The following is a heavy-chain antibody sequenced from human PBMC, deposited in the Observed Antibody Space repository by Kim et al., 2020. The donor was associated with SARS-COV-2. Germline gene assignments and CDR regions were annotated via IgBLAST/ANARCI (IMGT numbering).Heavy chain of an antibody. Sequence: SETLSLTCTVSGGSISSSSYYWGWIRQPPGKGLEWIGSIYYSGSTYYNPSLKSRVTISVDTSKNQFSLKLSSVTAADTAVYYCARHGIAAADTWYFDLWGRGTLVTVSS. D-gene: IGHD6-13*01. J-gene: IGHJ2*01. CDR1: GGSISSSSYY. CDR2: IYYSGST. CDR3: ARHGIAAADTWYFDL. V-gene: IGHV4-39*01.